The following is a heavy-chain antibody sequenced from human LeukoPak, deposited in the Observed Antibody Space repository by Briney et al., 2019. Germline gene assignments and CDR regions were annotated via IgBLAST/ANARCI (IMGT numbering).Heavy chain of an antibody. CDR2: NYYGGTT. J-gene: IGHJ4*02. CDR3: ARAVYSSSALDY. CDR1: GSSINSYY. D-gene: IGHD6-13*01. Sequence: SETLSLTCAFSGSSINSYYWSWLRQPPGKGLEWIGYNYYGGTTNYNPSLKSRVTISVDTSKNQFSLKLTSVTAADTAVYYCARAVYSSSALDYWGQGTLVTVSS. V-gene: IGHV4-59*01.